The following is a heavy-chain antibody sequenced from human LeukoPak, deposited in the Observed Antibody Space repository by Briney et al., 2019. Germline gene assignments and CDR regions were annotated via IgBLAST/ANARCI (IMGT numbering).Heavy chain of an antibody. Sequence: SETLSLTCTVSGGSISSSSYYWGWIRQPPGKGLEWIGSIYYSGSTYYNPSLKSRVTISVDTSKNQFSLKLSSVTAADTAVYYCARDSRSGWSVQDAFDIWGQGTMVTVSS. V-gene: IGHV4-39*07. CDR1: GGSISSSSYY. CDR2: IYYSGST. J-gene: IGHJ3*02. CDR3: ARDSRSGWSVQDAFDI. D-gene: IGHD6-19*01.